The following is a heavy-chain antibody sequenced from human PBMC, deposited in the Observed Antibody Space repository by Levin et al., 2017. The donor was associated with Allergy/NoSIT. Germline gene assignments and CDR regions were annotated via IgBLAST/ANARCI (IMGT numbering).Heavy chain of an antibody. CDR3: AMMSGVDTVTRKVAMFCDY. Sequence: TSETLSLSCTVSGGSIGSRSYFWGWIRQSPGKGLEWIGAIHTGTTYYNPSLKSRLTLSADTSNNHFSVKLTSLTAADTAVYYCAMMSGVDTVTRKVAMFCDYWRQGSLVTVSS. V-gene: IGHV4-39*02. CDR1: GGSIGSRSYF. CDR2: IHTGTT. J-gene: IGHJ4*02. D-gene: IGHD5-18*01.